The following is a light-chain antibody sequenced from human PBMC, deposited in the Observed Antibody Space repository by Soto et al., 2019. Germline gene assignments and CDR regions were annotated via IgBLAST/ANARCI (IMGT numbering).Light chain of an antibody. Sequence: EIVLTQSPATLSVSPGERATLSCRASQSIRNYLAWYQQKPGQAPRLLIYDASNRATGIPARFSGSGSGTDFNLAISSLEPEDSAVYFCQQRNNWVTFGGGSKVEIK. CDR2: DAS. J-gene: IGKJ4*01. CDR1: QSIRNY. V-gene: IGKV3-11*01. CDR3: QQRNNWVT.